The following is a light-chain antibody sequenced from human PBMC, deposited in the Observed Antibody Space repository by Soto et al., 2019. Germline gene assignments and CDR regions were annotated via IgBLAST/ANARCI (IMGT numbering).Light chain of an antibody. V-gene: IGKV3-15*01. Sequence: EIVMTQSPATLSVSPGERATLSCRASQSFSSNLAWYQQKPGQAPRLLIYGASTRATGIPARFSGSGSGTEFTLTISSLQSEDFAVYYCQQYNNWQTFGQGTKVDI. J-gene: IGKJ1*01. CDR3: QQYNNWQT. CDR1: QSFSSN. CDR2: GAS.